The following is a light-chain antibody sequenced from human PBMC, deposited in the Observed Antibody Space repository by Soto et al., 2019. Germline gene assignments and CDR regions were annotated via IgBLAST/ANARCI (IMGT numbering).Light chain of an antibody. CDR3: ASYSPITPFV. V-gene: IGLV2-14*01. CDR2: EVT. CDR1: TNDVGAYNY. J-gene: IGLJ1*01. Sequence: QSALTQPASVSGSPGHSISIFFTGTTNDVGAYNYVSWYQLHPGKAPKVIIHEVTNRPSGVSNRFSGSKSGNTASLTISGLRAEEDADYFCASYSPITPFVFGTGTKLTV.